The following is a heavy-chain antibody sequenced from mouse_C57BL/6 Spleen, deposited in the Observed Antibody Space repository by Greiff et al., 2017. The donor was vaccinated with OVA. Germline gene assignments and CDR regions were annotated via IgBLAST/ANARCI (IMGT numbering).Heavy chain of an antibody. CDR3: ALGRPWFAY. J-gene: IGHJ3*01. CDR1: GYSITSGYY. Sequence: ESGPGLVKPSQSLSLTCSVTGYSITSGYYWNWIRQFPGNKREWMGYISYDGSNKYNPSLKNRISITRDTSTNQFFLKLNSVTTEDTATYYCALGRPWFAYWGQGTLVTVSA. CDR2: ISYDGSN. D-gene: IGHD4-1*01. V-gene: IGHV3-6*01.